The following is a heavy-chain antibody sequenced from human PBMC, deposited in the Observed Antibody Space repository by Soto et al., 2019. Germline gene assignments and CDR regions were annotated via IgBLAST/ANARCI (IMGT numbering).Heavy chain of an antibody. CDR3: ARGTEVRFLEWLSSAPYYFDY. CDR2: ISDSSGTK. J-gene: IGHJ4*02. V-gene: IGHV3-48*01. Sequence: PGGSLRLSCAASGFTFSTYSMNWVRQAPGKGLEWISYISDSSGTKYYADSVKGRFTISRDNSKNTLYLQMNSLRAEDTAVYYCARGTEVRFLEWLSSAPYYFDYWGQGTLVTVSS. CDR1: GFTFSTYS. D-gene: IGHD3-3*01.